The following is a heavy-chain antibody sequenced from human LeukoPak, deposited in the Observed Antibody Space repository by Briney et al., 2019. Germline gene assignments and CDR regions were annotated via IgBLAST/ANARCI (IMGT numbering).Heavy chain of an antibody. V-gene: IGHV4-34*01. Sequence: SETLSLTCAGYGGSFSGYYWSWIRQPPGKGLEWIGEINHSGSTNYNPSLKSRVTISVDTSKNQFSLKLSSVTAADTAVYYCARGGLRYFDYWGQGTLVTVSS. J-gene: IGHJ4*02. D-gene: IGHD3-9*01. CDR2: INHSGST. CDR3: ARGGLRYFDY. CDR1: GGSFSGYY.